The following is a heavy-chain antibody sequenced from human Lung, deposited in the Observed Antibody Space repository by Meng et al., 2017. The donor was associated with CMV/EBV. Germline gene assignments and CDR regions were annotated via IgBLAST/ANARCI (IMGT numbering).Heavy chain of an antibody. CDR1: GFTFSSYA. Sequence: GESLKISCAASGFTFSSYAMHWVRQAPGKGLEWVAVISYDGSNKYYADSVKGRFTISRDNSKNTLYLQMNSLRAEDTAVYYCARDSRGSWYYSHGDYYYGMDVWGQGXTVT. D-gene: IGHD6-13*01. CDR3: ARDSRGSWYYSHGDYYYGMDV. CDR2: ISYDGSNK. J-gene: IGHJ6*02. V-gene: IGHV3-30-3*01.